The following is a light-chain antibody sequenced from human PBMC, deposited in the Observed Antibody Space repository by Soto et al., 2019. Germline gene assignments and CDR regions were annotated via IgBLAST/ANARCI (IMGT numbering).Light chain of an antibody. V-gene: IGLV2-14*01. J-gene: IGLJ1*01. CDR1: SSDVGDYNY. CDR3: NSYTSSNNYG. Sequence: QSVLTQPASVSGSPGQSITISCTGTSSDVGDYNYVSWYQQYPGKAPKLMIYDVTNRPSGVSNRFSGSKSGNTASLTISGLQAEDEADYYCNSYTSSNNYGFGTGTKVTVL. CDR2: DVT.